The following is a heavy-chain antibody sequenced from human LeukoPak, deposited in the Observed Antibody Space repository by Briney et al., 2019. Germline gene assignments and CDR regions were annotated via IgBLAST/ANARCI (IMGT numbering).Heavy chain of an antibody. CDR2: MCGTAGCT. J-gene: IGHJ4*02. CDR3: AKKETTVTTFFEN. V-gene: IGHV3-23*01. CDR1: GFTFYMYA. D-gene: IGHD4-17*01. Sequence: GGSLRLSCQASGFTFYMYAMSWVRQAPGKGLEWVASMCGTAGCTFYPDSVKGRFTISRDNSKNTLYLQMNSLRAEDTAVYYCAKKETTVTTFFENWGQGTLVTVSS.